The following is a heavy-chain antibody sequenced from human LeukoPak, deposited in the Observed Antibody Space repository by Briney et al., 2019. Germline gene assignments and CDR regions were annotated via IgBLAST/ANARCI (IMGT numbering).Heavy chain of an antibody. J-gene: IGHJ4*02. D-gene: IGHD6-6*01. Sequence: GGSLRLSCAASGFTVSSNYMSWVRQAPGKGLEWVSVIYSGGSTYYADSVKGRFTISRDNSKNTLYLQMNSLRAEDTAVYYCARDLWYGSSSGRVYWGQGTRVTVSS. CDR3: ARDLWYGSSSGRVY. CDR2: IYSGGST. V-gene: IGHV3-53*01. CDR1: GFTVSSNY.